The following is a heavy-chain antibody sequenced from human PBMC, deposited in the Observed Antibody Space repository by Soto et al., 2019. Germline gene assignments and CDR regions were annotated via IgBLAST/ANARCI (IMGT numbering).Heavy chain of an antibody. V-gene: IGHV1-69*12. Sequence: QVQLVQSGAEVKKPGSSVKVSCKASGGTFSSYAISWVRQAPGQGLEWMGGIIPIFGTANYAQKFQGRVTITADESTSTAYMELSRLRSEDTAVYYCARHGITGTTRRGNWFDPWGQGTLVTVSS. CDR3: ARHGITGTTRRGNWFDP. J-gene: IGHJ5*02. CDR1: GGTFSSYA. CDR2: IIPIFGTA. D-gene: IGHD1-20*01.